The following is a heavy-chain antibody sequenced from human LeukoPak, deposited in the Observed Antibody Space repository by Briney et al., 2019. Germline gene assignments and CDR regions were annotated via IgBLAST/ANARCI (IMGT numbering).Heavy chain of an antibody. V-gene: IGHV3-30*02. D-gene: IGHD4-17*01. J-gene: IGHJ4*02. Sequence: GRSLRLSCAAAGFTFSSYGMHWVRQDPGKGLEWVAFIRYDGSNKYYADSVKGRFTISRDNSKNTLYLQMNSLRAEDTAVYYCAKPEGPHDYGDYCHFDYWGQGTLVTVSS. CDR1: GFTFSSYG. CDR3: AKPEGPHDYGDYCHFDY. CDR2: IRYDGSNK.